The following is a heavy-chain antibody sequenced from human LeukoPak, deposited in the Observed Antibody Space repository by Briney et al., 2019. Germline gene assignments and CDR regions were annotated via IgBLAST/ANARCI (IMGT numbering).Heavy chain of an antibody. CDR2: ISGSGGST. CDR1: GFTFSNYA. D-gene: IGHD6-13*01. V-gene: IGHV3-23*01. CDR3: AREPRNGGSPRDAFDI. Sequence: GGSLRLSCAASGFTFSNYAMSWVRQAPGKGLEWVSGISGSGGSTYYADSVKGHFTISRDNSKNTLYLQMNSLRAEDTAVYYCAREPRNGGSPRDAFDIWGQGTMVTVSS. J-gene: IGHJ3*02.